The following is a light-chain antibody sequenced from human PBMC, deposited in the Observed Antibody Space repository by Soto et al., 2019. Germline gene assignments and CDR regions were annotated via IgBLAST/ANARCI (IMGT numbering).Light chain of an antibody. CDR3: QSYDSSLSTSV. J-gene: IGLJ2*01. V-gene: IGLV1-40*01. CDR2: GNS. CDR1: SSNIGAGYD. Sequence: QSVLTQPPSVSGAPGQRVTISCTGSSSNIGAGYDVNRYQQLPGTAPKVLIYGNSNRPSGVPDRFSGSKSGASASLAITGLQAEDEADYYCQSYDSSLSTSVFGGGTKVTVL.